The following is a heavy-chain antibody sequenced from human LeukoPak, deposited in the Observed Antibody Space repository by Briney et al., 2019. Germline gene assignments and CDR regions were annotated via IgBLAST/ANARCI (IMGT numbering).Heavy chain of an antibody. CDR1: GFTFTNAW. V-gene: IGHV3-15*07. CDR2: IKSNSDGGTT. Sequence: GGSLRLSCAASGFTFTNAWMNWVRQAPGKGLEWVGRIKSNSDGGTTDYAAPVKGRFTISRDDSKHTVYPQMDSLKIEDTAVYYCSTLLHWGQGALVTVSS. CDR3: STLLH. J-gene: IGHJ4*02.